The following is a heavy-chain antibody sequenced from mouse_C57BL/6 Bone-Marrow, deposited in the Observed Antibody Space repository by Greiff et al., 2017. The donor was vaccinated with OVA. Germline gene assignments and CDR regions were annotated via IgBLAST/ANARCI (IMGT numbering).Heavy chain of an antibody. CDR3: ARHRKVLLDY. J-gene: IGHJ2*01. CDR2: ISSGGSYT. V-gene: IGHV5-6*01. D-gene: IGHD2-14*01. CDR1: GFTFSSYG. Sequence: EVKLMESGGDLVKPGGSLKLSCAASGFTFSSYGMSWVRQTPDKRLEWVATISSGGSYTYYPDSVKGRFTISRDNAKNTLYLQMSSLKSEDTSIYYCARHRKVLLDYWGQGTTLTVSS.